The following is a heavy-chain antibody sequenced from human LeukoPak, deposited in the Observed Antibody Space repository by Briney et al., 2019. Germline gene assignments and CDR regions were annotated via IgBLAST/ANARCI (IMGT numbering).Heavy chain of an antibody. CDR3: AKANGYYSD. CDR2: IRGNGDTT. Sequence: GGSLRLSCAASGFTFSNYGMNWVRQAPGKGLEWFAGIRGNGDTTYYADSVKGRFTISRDNSKNTLSLQLSSLRAEDTAVYYCAKANGYYSDWGQGTLVTVSS. D-gene: IGHD3-22*01. CDR1: GFTFSNYG. J-gene: IGHJ4*02. V-gene: IGHV3-23*01.